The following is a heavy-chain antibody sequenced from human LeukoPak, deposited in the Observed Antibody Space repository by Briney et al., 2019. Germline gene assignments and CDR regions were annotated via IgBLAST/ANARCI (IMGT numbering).Heavy chain of an antibody. CDR1: GYTFTSYY. CDR3: ARGPPITIFGVVIILHAFDI. V-gene: IGHV1-46*01. CDR2: INPSGGST. D-gene: IGHD3-3*01. J-gene: IGHJ3*02. Sequence: ASVKVSCKASGYTFTSYYMHWVRQAPGQGLEWMGIINPSGGSTSCAQKFQGRVTMTRDTSTSTVYMELSSLRSEDTAVYYCARGPPITIFGVVIILHAFDIWGQGTMVTVSS.